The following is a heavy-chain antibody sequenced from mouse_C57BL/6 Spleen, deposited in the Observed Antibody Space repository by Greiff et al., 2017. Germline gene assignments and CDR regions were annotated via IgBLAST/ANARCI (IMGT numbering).Heavy chain of an antibody. CDR2: ISDGGSYT. D-gene: IGHD1-1*01. V-gene: IGHV5-4*01. Sequence: EVMLVESGGGLVKPGGSLKLSCAASGFTFSSYAMSWVRQTPEKRLEWVATISDGGSYTYYPDNVKGRFTISRDNAKNNLYLQMSHLKSEDTAMYYCARDAATVEYYVDYWGQGTTLTVSS. J-gene: IGHJ2*01. CDR1: GFTFSSYA. CDR3: ARDAATVEYYVDY.